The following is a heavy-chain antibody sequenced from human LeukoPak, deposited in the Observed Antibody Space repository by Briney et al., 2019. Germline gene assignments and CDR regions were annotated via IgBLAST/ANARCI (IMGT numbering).Heavy chain of an antibody. CDR3: ARGQKRWLQINLYFDY. J-gene: IGHJ4*02. CDR2: IYYSGTT. V-gene: IGHV4-59*01. Sequence: SETLSLTCTVSGGSISSYYWNWIRQPPGKGLEWIGYIYYSGTTNYNPSLKSRVSMSVDTSKNQFSLKLSSVTAADTAVYYCARGQKRWLQINLYFDYWGQGTLVTVSS. D-gene: IGHD5-24*01. CDR1: GGSISSYY.